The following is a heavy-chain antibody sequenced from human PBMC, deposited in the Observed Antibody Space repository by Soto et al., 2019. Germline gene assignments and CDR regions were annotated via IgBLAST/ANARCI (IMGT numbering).Heavy chain of an antibody. V-gene: IGHV3-9*01. CDR3: VKDIEETHLLYDAFDI. J-gene: IGHJ3*02. CDR2: ISWDSNSI. D-gene: IGHD2-2*01. Sequence: EVQLVESGGGLVQPGRSLRLSCVASGFRFDDYAMHWVRQAPGKGLEWVSGISWDSNSIGYADSVKGRFTISRDSAKNSLYLQMNSLRAEDTALYYCVKDIEETHLLYDAFDIWGQGTMVTVSS. CDR1: GFRFDDYA.